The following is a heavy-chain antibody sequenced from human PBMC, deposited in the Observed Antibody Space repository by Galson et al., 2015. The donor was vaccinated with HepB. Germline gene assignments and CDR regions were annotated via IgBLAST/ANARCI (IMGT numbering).Heavy chain of an antibody. J-gene: IGHJ4*02. CDR2: IYHSGST. CDR3: ARGSKQLAHFDY. CDR1: GVSISSGGYS. Sequence: TLCLTCAVSGVSISSGGYSWSWIRQPPGKGLEWIGYIYHSGSTYYNPSLKSRVTISVDRSKNQFSLKLSSVTAADTAVHYCARGSKQLAHFDYWGQGTLVTVSS. V-gene: IGHV4-30-2*01. D-gene: IGHD6-13*01.